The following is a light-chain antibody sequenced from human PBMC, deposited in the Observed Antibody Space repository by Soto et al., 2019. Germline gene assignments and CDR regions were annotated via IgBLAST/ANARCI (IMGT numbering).Light chain of an antibody. CDR2: FAS. CDR1: QDIGSH. J-gene: IGKJ5*01. Sequence: DIQMTQSPSSLSASVGDRVTITCRASQDIGSHLAWYQQKPEKAPKSLIYFASTLQSGVQSRFSDSGSGTDFNLTIRSLRPEDFATYYCQQFRSFPITFGRGTRLEIK. CDR3: QQFRSFPIT. V-gene: IGKV1D-16*01.